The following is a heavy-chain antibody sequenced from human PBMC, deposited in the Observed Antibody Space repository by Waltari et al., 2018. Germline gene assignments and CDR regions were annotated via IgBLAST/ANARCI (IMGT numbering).Heavy chain of an antibody. CDR3: ARDFGGIGGPSGSYSWGWFDP. Sequence: QVPLVPSGAEVKKPGASVKVSWTASGYPCTSYYRHAARQPPGQRLEWMGIINPSGGSTSYAQKFQGRVTMTRDTSTGTVYMELSSLRSEDTAVYYCARDFGGIGGPSGSYSWGWFDPWGQGTLVTVSS. CDR2: INPSGGST. D-gene: IGHD3-10*01. V-gene: IGHV1-46*01. J-gene: IGHJ5*02. CDR1: GYPCTSYY.